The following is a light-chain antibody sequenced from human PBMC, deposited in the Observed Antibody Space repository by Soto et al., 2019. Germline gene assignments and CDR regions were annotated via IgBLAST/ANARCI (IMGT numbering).Light chain of an antibody. J-gene: IGKJ4*01. CDR1: QDINSW. CDR2: VAS. V-gene: IGKV1D-16*01. Sequence: DVQMTQSPSSLSTSVGDRVTITCRASQDINSWLAWYQQKPGKAPKSLIYVASSLQTGVPLRFSGSGSGTVFTLTIGSLQPEDSATYYCQQYNIYPLTFGGGTKVEIK. CDR3: QQYNIYPLT.